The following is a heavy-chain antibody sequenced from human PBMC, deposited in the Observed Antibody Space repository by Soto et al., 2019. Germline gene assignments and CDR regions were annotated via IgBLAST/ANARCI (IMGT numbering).Heavy chain of an antibody. V-gene: IGHV5-51*01. J-gene: IGHJ4*02. Sequence: GESLKISCKGSGYNFAGYWIAWVRQMPGKGLELMGIIYPSDSDTRYRPSFQGQLTISADKSISSAYLQWGSLRASDTAMYYCARGGVSTRTFDYWGQGTPVTVSS. D-gene: IGHD3-3*01. CDR1: GYNFAGYW. CDR3: ARGGVSTRTFDY. CDR2: IYPSDSDT.